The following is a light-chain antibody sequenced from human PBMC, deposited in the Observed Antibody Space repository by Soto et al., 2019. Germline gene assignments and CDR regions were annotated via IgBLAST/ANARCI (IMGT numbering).Light chain of an antibody. CDR1: QSVSSY. CDR2: DAS. CDR3: QQRSNWLRYT. V-gene: IGKV3-11*01. Sequence: EIVLTQSPATLSLSPGERATLSCRASQSVSSYLAWYQQKPGQAPRLLIYDASNRATGIPARFSSSGSGTDFTLTISSLEPEDFAVYYCQQRSNWLRYTFGQGTKLEIK. J-gene: IGKJ2*01.